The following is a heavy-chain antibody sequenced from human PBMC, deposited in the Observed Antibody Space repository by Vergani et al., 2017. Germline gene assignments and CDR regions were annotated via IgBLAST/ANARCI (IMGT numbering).Heavy chain of an antibody. CDR2: INHSGST. D-gene: IGHD3-22*01. CDR3: ARAGYDSSGYLS. V-gene: IGHV4-34*01. Sequence: QVQLQQWGAGLLKPSETLSLTCAVYGGSFSGYYWSWIRQPPGKGLEWIGEINHSGSTNYNPSLKSRVTISVDTSKNQFSLKLSSVTAADTAVYYCARAGYDSSGYLSWGQGTLVTVSS. J-gene: IGHJ4*02. CDR1: GGSFSGYY.